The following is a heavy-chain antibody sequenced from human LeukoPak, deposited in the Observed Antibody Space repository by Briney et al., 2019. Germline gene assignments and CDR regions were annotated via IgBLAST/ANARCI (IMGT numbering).Heavy chain of an antibody. Sequence: SETLSLTCTVSGGSISSGSYYWSWIRQPAGKGLEWIGRIYTSGSTNYNPSLKSRVTISVDTSKNQFSLNLTSVTAADTAVYYCARLTNGNPGDCWGQGTLVTVSS. V-gene: IGHV4-61*02. J-gene: IGHJ4*02. CDR1: GGSISSGSYY. CDR3: ARLTNGNPGDC. D-gene: IGHD2-8*01. CDR2: IYTSGST.